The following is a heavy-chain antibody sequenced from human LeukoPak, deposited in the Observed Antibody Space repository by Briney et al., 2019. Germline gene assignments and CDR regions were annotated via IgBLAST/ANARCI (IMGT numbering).Heavy chain of an antibody. CDR3: VKGVGYCTGFSPFEWCMLNCYCYGMDV. CDR1: RFAFSSHA. J-gene: IGHJ6*02. D-gene: IGHD2-8*01. V-gene: IGHV3-64D*09. CDR2: ISSNGGST. Sequence: PGGSLILSCAASRFAFSSHAMSWVRQAPGKGLEYVSAISSNGGSTYYADSVKGRFTISRDNSKNTLYLQMSSLRAEDTAVYYCVKGVGYCTGFSPFEWCMLNCYCYGMDVWGQGTRVTVSS.